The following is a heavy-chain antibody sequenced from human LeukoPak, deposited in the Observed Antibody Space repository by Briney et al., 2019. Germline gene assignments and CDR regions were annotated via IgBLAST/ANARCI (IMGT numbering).Heavy chain of an antibody. J-gene: IGHJ4*02. CDR2: IDRYGST. D-gene: IGHD3-22*01. Sequence: SGGSLRLSCAASGFTFRSYWMHWVRQAPGKGLVWVSRIDRYGSTNYADSVKGRFTISRDNAKNTVYLQMSSLRAEDTAVYYCARGLVHDTSGYYSDYWGQGTLVTVSS. V-gene: IGHV3-74*01. CDR3: ARGLVHDTSGYYSDY. CDR1: GFTFRSYW.